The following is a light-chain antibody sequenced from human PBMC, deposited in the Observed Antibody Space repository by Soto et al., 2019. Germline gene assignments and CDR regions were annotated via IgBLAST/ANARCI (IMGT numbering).Light chain of an antibody. V-gene: IGKV3-20*01. CDR1: QSVSSNS. J-gene: IGKJ1*01. CDR3: HQYGNSPWT. Sequence: EIVLTQSPGTLSLSPGEGGTLSCRASQSVSSNSLAWYQQKPGQAPRLLIYGASNRATGIPDRFSGSGSGTDFTLTISRLVPEEFAVYYCHQYGNSPWTCGQGTKAEIK. CDR2: GAS.